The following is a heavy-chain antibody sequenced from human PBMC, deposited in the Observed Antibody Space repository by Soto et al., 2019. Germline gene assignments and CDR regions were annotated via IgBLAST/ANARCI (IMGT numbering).Heavy chain of an antibody. CDR3: ARGNRGSGDFCSGFSYPYYGMDV. V-gene: IGHV4-34*01. CDR1: GGSFSGYY. D-gene: IGHD3-3*01. J-gene: IGHJ6*02. Sequence: PSETLSLTCAVYGGSFSGYYWNWIRQPPGKGLEWIGEINRSGSTNYKPSLKSRVTISVDTSKNQFSLKLSSVTAADTAVYYCARGNRGSGDFCSGFSYPYYGMDVWGQGTMVTVSS. CDR2: INRSGST.